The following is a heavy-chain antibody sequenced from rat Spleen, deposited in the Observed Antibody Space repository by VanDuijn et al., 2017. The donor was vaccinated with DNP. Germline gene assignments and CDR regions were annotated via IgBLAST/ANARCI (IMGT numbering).Heavy chain of an antibody. Sequence: EVQLVESGGGLVQPGRSLKLSCAASGFTFSDYAMAWVRQAPKKGLEWVATISFDGSRTYYRDSVKGRFTISRDDAKSTLYLQMNSLRSEDTATYYCARRDYWGQGVMVTVSS. CDR3: ARRDY. CDR2: ISFDGSRT. J-gene: IGHJ2*01. CDR1: GFTFSDYA. V-gene: IGHV5-17*01.